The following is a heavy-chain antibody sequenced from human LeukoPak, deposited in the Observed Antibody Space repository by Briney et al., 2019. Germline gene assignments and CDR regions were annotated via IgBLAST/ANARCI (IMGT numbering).Heavy chain of an antibody. J-gene: IGHJ4*02. Sequence: PSETLSLTCTVSGGSISSSSYYWGWIRQPPGKGLEWIGSIYYSGSTYYNPSLKSRVTISVDTSKNQFSLKLSSVTVADTAVYYCARVSDDYWGQGTLVTVSS. V-gene: IGHV4-39*07. CDR3: ARVSDDY. CDR2: IYYSGST. CDR1: GGSISSSSYY.